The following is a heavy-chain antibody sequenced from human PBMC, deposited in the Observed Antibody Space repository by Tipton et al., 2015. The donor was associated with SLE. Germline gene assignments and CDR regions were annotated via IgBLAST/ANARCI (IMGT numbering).Heavy chain of an antibody. V-gene: IGHV4-61*10. CDR3: ARGGTYHDSSGNIDY. CDR2: VYDIEFT. D-gene: IGHD3-22*01. Sequence: TLSLTCTVSGGSISRSSYYWSWIRQPAGKGLEWIGYVYDIEFTNYNPSLKSRVTISLDTSKNQFSLKLSSVTAADTAVYYCARGGTYHDSSGNIDYWGQGTLVTASS. CDR1: GGSISRSSYY. J-gene: IGHJ4*02.